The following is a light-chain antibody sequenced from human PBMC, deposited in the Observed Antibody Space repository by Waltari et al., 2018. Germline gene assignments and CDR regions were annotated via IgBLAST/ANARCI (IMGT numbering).Light chain of an antibody. CDR3: ATWDDSLNGVV. CDR2: SDY. Sequence: QPVLTQPPSASGTPGQRVNISCAGSRCNSGDFGAHRYQHLPQTAPKLLIYSDYQRPSGVPDRFSGSKSGTSASLAISGLQSEDEADYYCATWDDSLNGVVFGGGTKLTVL. V-gene: IGLV1-44*01. J-gene: IGLJ2*01. CDR1: RCNSGDFG.